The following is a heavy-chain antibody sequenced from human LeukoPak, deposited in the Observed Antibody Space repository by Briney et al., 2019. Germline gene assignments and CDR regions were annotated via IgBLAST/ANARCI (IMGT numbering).Heavy chain of an antibody. CDR1: GGSISSGGYY. J-gene: IGHJ3*02. V-gene: IGHV4-31*03. Sequence: NASETLSLTCTVSGGSISSGGYYRSWIRQHPGKGLEWIGYIYYSGSTYYNPSLKSRVTISVDTSKNQFSLKLSSVTAADTAVYYCAKADYYYDSSGYYPDAFDIWGQGTMVTVSS. CDR2: IYYSGST. D-gene: IGHD3-22*01. CDR3: AKADYYYDSSGYYPDAFDI.